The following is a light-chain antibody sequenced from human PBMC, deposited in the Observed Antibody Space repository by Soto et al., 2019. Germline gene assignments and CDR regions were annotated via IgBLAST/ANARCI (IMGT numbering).Light chain of an antibody. V-gene: IGKV3-20*01. CDR3: QQYGSSPRT. CDR2: DAS. Sequence: ENVLTQSPGTLSLSPGERATLYCRASQSVSSSYLAWYQQKPGQAPRLLIYDASSRATGIPDRFSGSGSGTDFTLTISRLEPEDFAVYFCQQYGSSPRTFGQGTKVDIK. CDR1: QSVSSSY. J-gene: IGKJ1*01.